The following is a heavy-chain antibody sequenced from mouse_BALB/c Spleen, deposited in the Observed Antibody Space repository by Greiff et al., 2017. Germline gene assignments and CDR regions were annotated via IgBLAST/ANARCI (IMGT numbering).Heavy chain of an antibody. J-gene: IGHJ4*01. CDR3: ARGFSYAMDY. CDR1: GYTFTSYW. V-gene: IGHV1-87*01. Sequence: QVQLKQSGAELARPGASVKLSCKASGYTFTSYWMQWVKQRPGQGLEWIGAIYPGDGDTRYTQKFKGKATLTADKSSSTAYMQLSSLASEDSAVYYCARGFSYAMDYWGQGTSVTVSS. CDR2: IYPGDGDT.